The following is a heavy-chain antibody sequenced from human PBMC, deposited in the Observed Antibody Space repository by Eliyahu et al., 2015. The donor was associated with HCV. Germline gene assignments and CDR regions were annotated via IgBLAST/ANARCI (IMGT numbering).Heavy chain of an antibody. V-gene: IGHV3-23*01. CDR2: ISGSGGST. J-gene: IGHJ4*02. CDR3: AKDLSLGDLNYYDSSGYG. Sequence: GKGLEWVSAISGSGGSTYYADSVKGRFTISRDNSKNTLYLQMNSLRAEDTAVYYCAKDLSLGDLNYYDSSGYGWGQGTLVTVSS. D-gene: IGHD3-22*01.